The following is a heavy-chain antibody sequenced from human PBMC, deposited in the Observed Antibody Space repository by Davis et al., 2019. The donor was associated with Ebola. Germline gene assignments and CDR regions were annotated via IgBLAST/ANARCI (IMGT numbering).Heavy chain of an antibody. V-gene: IGHV4-59*08. CDR2: IYYSGST. J-gene: IGHJ4*02. CDR1: GGSISSYY. Sequence: SETLSLTCTVSGGSISSYYWTWIRQPPGKGLEWIGYIYYSGSTNYNPSLKSRVTISVDTSKNQFSLKLSSVTAADTAAYYCARVYYYDSSFDYWGQRTLVTVSS. CDR3: ARVYYYDSSFDY. D-gene: IGHD3-22*01.